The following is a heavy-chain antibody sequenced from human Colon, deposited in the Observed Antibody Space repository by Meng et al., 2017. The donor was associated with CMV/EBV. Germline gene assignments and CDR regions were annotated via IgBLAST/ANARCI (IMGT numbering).Heavy chain of an antibody. CDR3: VRVSKYHCSGNICYTIDGGAFDI. CDR1: GFSLINYN. CDR2: ISTSSSYI. Sequence: GGSLRLSCAVSGFSLINYNMNWVRQAPGKGLEWVSSISTSSSYIYYADSVKGRFTVSRDNAKNSLFLQLRSLRAEDTAVYYCVRVSKYHCSGNICYTIDGGAFDIWGQGTMVT. V-gene: IGHV3-21*06. J-gene: IGHJ3*02. D-gene: IGHD2-2*02.